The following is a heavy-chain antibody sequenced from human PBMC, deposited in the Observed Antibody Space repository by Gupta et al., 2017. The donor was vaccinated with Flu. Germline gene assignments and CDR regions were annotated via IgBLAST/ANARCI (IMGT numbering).Heavy chain of an antibody. CDR3: ARNVPTGVYVFDI. D-gene: IGHD2-8*02. J-gene: IGHJ3*02. Sequence: QVQLVQSGAEVKKAGSSVNVSCKASGGTFTSYAINWVRQAPGQGLEWMGGIIPIFGTATYAEKFQGRVTITADKSTSTVYMELSSLSSEDTAVYYCARNVPTGVYVFDIWGQGTSVTVSS. CDR1: GGTFTSYA. V-gene: IGHV1-69*06. CDR2: IIPIFGTA.